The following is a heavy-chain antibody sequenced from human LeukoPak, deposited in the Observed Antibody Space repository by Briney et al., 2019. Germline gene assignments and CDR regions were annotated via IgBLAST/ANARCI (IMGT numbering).Heavy chain of an antibody. D-gene: IGHD3-22*01. CDR3: ARGPSSGYYY. CDR1: GGSFSGYY. CDR2: INHSGST. Sequence: PSETLSLTCAVYGGSFSGYYWSWIRQPPGKGLEWIGEINHSGSTNYNPSLKSRVTISVDTSKNQFSLKLSSVTAADTAVYYCARGPSSGYYYWGQGTLVTVSS. J-gene: IGHJ4*02. V-gene: IGHV4-34*01.